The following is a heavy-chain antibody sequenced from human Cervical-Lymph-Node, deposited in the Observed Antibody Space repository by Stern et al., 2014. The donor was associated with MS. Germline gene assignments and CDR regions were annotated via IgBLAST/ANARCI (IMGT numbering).Heavy chain of an antibody. D-gene: IGHD5-18*01. CDR2: IYNSGNT. J-gene: IGHJ4*02. Sequence: VQLQESGPGLVKPSQTLTLTCTVSGGSISSGNYHWSWIRQPPGKGLEWIGYIYNSGNTYYNPSLKSRVTISADTSKNQLSLRLTSVTAADTAVYYCATRPPGQLWLPYFDYWGQGALVTVSS. CDR1: GGSISSGNYH. V-gene: IGHV4-30-4*01. CDR3: ATRPPGQLWLPYFDY.